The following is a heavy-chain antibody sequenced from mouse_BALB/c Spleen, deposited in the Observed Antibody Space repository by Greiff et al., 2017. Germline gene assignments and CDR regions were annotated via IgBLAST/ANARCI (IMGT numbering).Heavy chain of an antibody. CDR2: IWAGGST. Sequence: VKLVESGPGLVAPSQSLSITCTVSGFSLTSYGVHWVRQPPGKGLEWLGVIWAGGSTNYNSALMSRLSISKDNSKSQVFLKMNSLQTDDTAMYYCARDRQLGLRFAYWGQGTTLTVSS. J-gene: IGHJ2*01. CDR3: ARDRQLGLRFAY. CDR1: GFSLTSYG. V-gene: IGHV2-9*02. D-gene: IGHD3-1*01.